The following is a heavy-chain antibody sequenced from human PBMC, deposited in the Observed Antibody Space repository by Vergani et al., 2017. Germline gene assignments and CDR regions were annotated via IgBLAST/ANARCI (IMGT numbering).Heavy chain of an antibody. V-gene: IGHV3-23*01. Sequence: EVHLLESGGGLVQSGGSLRLSCAASGFTFSNSAVSWVRQAPGRGLAWVSSISGPGLSTYYAYSVEGRFSISRDNSKNTVFLQMHSLRAEDTAIYYSVKEKIDFGSYVFDSWGHGILVTVSS. D-gene: IGHD2/OR15-2a*01. CDR3: VKEKIDFGSYVFDS. J-gene: IGHJ4*03. CDR1: GFTFSNSA. CDR2: ISGPGLST.